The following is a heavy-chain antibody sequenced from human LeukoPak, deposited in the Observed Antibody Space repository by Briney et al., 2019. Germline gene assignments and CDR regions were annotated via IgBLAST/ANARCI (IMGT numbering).Heavy chain of an antibody. CDR1: GGTFSSYA. CDR3: ARNGVDSSGYYYYMDV. Sequence: ASVKVSRKASGGTFSSYAISWVRQAPGQGLEWMGGIIPIFGTANYAQKFQGRVTITTDESTSTAYMELSSLRSEDTAVYYCARNGVDSSGYYYYMDVWGKGTTVTVSS. CDR2: IIPIFGTA. V-gene: IGHV1-69*05. D-gene: IGHD3-22*01. J-gene: IGHJ6*03.